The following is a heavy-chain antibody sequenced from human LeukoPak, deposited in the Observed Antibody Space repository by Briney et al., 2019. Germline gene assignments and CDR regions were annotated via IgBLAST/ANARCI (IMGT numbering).Heavy chain of an antibody. CDR1: GGSFSGYY. CDR3: AGRGGCWSYYYYYYMDV. J-gene: IGHJ6*03. CDR2: INHSGST. V-gene: IGHV4-34*01. Sequence: SETLSLTCAVSGGSFSGYYWSWIRQPPGKGLEWIGEINHSGSTNYNPSLKSRVTISVDTSKNQFSLKLSSVTAADTAVYFCAGRGGCWSYYYYYYMDVWGKGTTVTVSS. D-gene: IGHD3-10*01.